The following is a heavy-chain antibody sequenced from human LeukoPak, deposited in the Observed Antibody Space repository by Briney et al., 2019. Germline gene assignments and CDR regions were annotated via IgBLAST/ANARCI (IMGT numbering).Heavy chain of an antibody. Sequence: GGSLRLSCAASGFTFSSYAMSWVRQAPGKGLEWVSAVSGSGGSTYYADSVKGRFTISRDSSKNTLFLQMNSLRAEDTAVYYCAKGPGDYYMYYFDYWGQGTLVTVSS. D-gene: IGHD3-22*01. CDR1: GFTFSSYA. CDR2: VSGSGGST. V-gene: IGHV3-23*01. CDR3: AKGPGDYYMYYFDY. J-gene: IGHJ4*02.